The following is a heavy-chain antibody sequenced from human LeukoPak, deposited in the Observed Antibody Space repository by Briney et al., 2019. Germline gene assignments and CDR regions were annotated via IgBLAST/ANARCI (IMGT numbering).Heavy chain of an antibody. CDR1: GFPFSSYA. CDR3: AKGSYCSSTSCYFVGSIDY. J-gene: IGHJ4*02. Sequence: AGGSLRLSCAASGFPFSSYAMSWVRQAPGKGLEWVSAISGSGGSTYYADSVKGRFTISRDNSKNTLYLQMNSLRAEDTAVYYCAKGSYCSSTSCYFVGSIDYWGQGTLVTVSS. D-gene: IGHD2-2*01. CDR2: ISGSGGST. V-gene: IGHV3-23*01.